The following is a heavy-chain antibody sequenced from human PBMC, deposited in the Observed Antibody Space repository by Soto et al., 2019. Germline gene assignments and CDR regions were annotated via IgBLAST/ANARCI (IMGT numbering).Heavy chain of an antibody. CDR2: INHSGST. CDR1: GESITRYY. J-gene: IGHJ5*02. Sequence: ASQPLSLTRAVYGESITRYYWSWIHQPPGKGLEWIGEINHSGSTYYNPSLKSRVTISVDRSKNQFSLKLSSVTAADTAVYYCARVPGPWGQGTLVTVSS. V-gene: IGHV4-34*01. D-gene: IGHD3-10*01. CDR3: ARVPGP.